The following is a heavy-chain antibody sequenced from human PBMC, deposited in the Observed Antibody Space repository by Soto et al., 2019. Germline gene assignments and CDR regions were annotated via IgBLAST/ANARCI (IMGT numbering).Heavy chain of an antibody. V-gene: IGHV3-23*01. D-gene: IGHD3-16*01. J-gene: IGHJ4*02. CDR2: ISGSGDTT. CDR3: AQGRGDLLFSVTRPIDC. CDR1: GFTFASYA. Sequence: EVQLLESGGGLVQPGGSLRLSCAASGFTFASYAMSWVRQAPGKGLDWVSVISGSGDTTYYAHSVKGRFTISRGNSNKLYLQLNSQRAEVTAVYYWAQGRGDLLFSVTRPIDCLGQGTLVTVSS.